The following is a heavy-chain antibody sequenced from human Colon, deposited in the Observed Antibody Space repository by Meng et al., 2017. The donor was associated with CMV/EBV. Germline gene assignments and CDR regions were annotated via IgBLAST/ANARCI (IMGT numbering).Heavy chain of an antibody. CDR2: ISSSSSYI. V-gene: IGHV3-21*01. Sequence: GGSLRLSCAASGFTFSSYGMNWVRQAPGKGLEWVSSISSSSSYIYYADSVKGRFTISRDNAKNSLYLQMNSLRAEDTAVYYCARDHPSGYYYAFDYWGQGTLVTVSS. D-gene: IGHD3-22*01. CDR1: GFTFSSYG. CDR3: ARDHPSGYYYAFDY. J-gene: IGHJ4*02.